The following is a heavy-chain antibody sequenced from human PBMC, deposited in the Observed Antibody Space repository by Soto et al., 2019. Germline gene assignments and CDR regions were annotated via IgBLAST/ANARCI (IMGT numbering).Heavy chain of an antibody. CDR1: SGSFSGYY. Sequence: PSETLSLPCSIYSGSFSGYYWSWIRQPPGKGLEWIGEISQSGNTNYSPSLKSRVSISIDTSKKQFSLNLAFVSAADTAVYHCARAPKVSGSSRTRPDFWGQGTLVTVSS. CDR2: ISQSGNT. V-gene: IGHV4-34*01. D-gene: IGHD6-6*01. CDR3: ARAPKVSGSSRTRPDF. J-gene: IGHJ4*02.